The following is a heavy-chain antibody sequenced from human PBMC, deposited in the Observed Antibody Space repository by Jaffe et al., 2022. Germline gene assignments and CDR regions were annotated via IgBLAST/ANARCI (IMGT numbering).Heavy chain of an antibody. J-gene: IGHJ5*02. CDR1: GFTFSSYS. CDR3: ARDRGGAGSWFDP. CDR2: ISSSSSYI. Sequence: EVQLVESGGGLVKPGGSLRLSCAASGFTFSSYSMNWVRQAPGKGLEWVSSISSSSSYIYYADSVKGRFTISRDNAKNSLYLQMNSLRAEDTAVYYCARDRGGAGSWFDPWGQGTLVTVSS. D-gene: IGHD3-10*01. V-gene: IGHV3-21*01.